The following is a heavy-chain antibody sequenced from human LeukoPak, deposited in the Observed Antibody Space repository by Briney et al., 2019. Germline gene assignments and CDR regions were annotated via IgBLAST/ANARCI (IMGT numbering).Heavy chain of an antibody. CDR3: ARGRLHYYGSGSRFDY. V-gene: IGHV4-34*01. CDR2: ISHSGST. J-gene: IGHJ4*02. Sequence: PSETLSLTCAVYGGSFSGYYWSWIRQPPGKGLEWIGEISHSGSTNYNPSLKSRVTISVDTSKNQFSLKLSSVAAADTAVYYCARGRLHYYGSGSRFDYWGQGTLVTVSS. CDR1: GGSFSGYY. D-gene: IGHD3-10*01.